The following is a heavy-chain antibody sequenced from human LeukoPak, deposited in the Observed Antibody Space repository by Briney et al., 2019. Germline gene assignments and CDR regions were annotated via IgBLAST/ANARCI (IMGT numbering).Heavy chain of an antibody. CDR2: IYYTGST. CDR1: RRTISSYY. CDR3: ERQRVNNWDNLWSFDY. J-gene: IGHJ4*02. D-gene: IGHD1/OR15-1a*01. V-gene: IGHV4-59*08. Sequence: SETLSLTCTVSRRTISSYYRTWIRQPPGKGLEWIGYIYYTGSTNYNPSLKSRVTISLDTSKNQFSLKLSSMTAADTAVDYCERQRVNNWDNLWSFDYWGQGTLVTVSS.